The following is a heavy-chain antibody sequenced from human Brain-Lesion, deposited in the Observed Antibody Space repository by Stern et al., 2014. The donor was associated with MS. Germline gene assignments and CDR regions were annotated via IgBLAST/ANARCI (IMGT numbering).Heavy chain of an antibody. Sequence: QVQLVQSGPGLVKPSETLSLTCTVAGGSVSSTSYAWAWIRQPPGKGLEWIGTIYYSGNTYYSPSLKSRLPLSLDTFKNQFSPPLRSVTAADTAVYYCAGEEDIRYCSGGSCTGNWFDPWGQGTLVTVSS. V-gene: IGHV4-39*01. CDR1: GGSVSSTSYA. CDR2: IYYSGNT. D-gene: IGHD2-15*01. CDR3: AGEEDIRYCSGGSCTGNWFDP. J-gene: IGHJ5*02.